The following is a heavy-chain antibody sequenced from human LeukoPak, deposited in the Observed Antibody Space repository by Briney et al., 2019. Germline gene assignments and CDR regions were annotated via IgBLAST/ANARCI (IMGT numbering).Heavy chain of an antibody. CDR2: INPNSGGT. Sequence: ASVKVSCKASGYTFTGFYIHWVRQAPGQGLEWMGWINPNSGGTKYAQRFQGRVTMTRDTSISTAYMELSSLRSEDTAVYYCARGSRVAAAGTWGQGTLVTVSS. V-gene: IGHV1-2*02. CDR3: ARGSRVAAAGT. J-gene: IGHJ4*02. CDR1: GYTFTGFY. D-gene: IGHD6-13*01.